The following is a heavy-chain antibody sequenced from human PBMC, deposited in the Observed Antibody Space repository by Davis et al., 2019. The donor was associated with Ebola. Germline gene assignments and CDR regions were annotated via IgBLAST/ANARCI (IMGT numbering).Heavy chain of an antibody. J-gene: IGHJ5*02. CDR2: IFYTGPT. CDR1: GDSLSTSPYY. CDR3: ARHAVAGTRWIAP. Sequence: MPSETLSLTCTVSGDSLSTSPYYWGWIRQPPGKGLEWIGDIFYTGPTYYNPSLKSRVTLFVDASKNQLSLRLASVTAADTAVYYCARHAVAGTRWIAPWGQGTLVTVSS. D-gene: IGHD6-19*01. V-gene: IGHV4-39*01.